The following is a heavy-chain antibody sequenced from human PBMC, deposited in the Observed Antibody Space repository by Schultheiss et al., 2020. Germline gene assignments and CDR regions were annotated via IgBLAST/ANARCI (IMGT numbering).Heavy chain of an antibody. D-gene: IGHD6-13*01. CDR2: IYYSGST. Sequence: SETLSLTCTVSGGSIISYYWTWIRQPPGKGLEWIGYIYYSGSTNYNPSLKSRVTISVDTSKNQFSLKLSSVTASDTAVYYCARGSRSWYFDYWGQGTLVTVSS. V-gene: IGHV4-59*01. CDR3: ARGSRSWYFDY. J-gene: IGHJ4*02. CDR1: GGSIISYY.